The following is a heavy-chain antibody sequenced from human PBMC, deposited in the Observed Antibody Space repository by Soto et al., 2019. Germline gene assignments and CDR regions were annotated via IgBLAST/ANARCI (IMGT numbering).Heavy chain of an antibody. V-gene: IGHV1-2*02. CDR1: GYTFTGYY. J-gene: IGHJ6*02. CDR3: ARAHSSSWFEYYYYYGMDV. D-gene: IGHD6-13*01. CDR2: INPNSGGT. Sequence: ASVKVSCKASGYTFTGYYMHWVRQAPGQGLEWMGWINPNSGGTNYAQKFRGRVTMTRDTSISTAYMGLSRLRSDDTAVYYCARAHSSSWFEYYYYYGMDVWGQGTTVTVSS.